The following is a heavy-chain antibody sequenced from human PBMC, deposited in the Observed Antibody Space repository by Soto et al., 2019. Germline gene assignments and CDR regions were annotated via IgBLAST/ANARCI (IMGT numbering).Heavy chain of an antibody. V-gene: IGHV3-33*01. CDR1: GFTFSTYG. Sequence: QVQLVESGGGVAQPGTSQRLSCTASGFTFSTYGMHWVRQAPGKGLEWVAVIWYDGSNTYYADSVKGRFTISRDNSKNTLYLQMNSLRAEDTAVYYCARGSFLGYFDYWGRGTLVTVSS. D-gene: IGHD2-15*01. CDR3: ARGSFLGYFDY. J-gene: IGHJ4*02. CDR2: IWYDGSNT.